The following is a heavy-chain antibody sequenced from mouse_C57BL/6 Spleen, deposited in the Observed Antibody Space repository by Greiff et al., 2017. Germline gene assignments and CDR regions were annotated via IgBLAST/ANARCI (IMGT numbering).Heavy chain of an antibody. V-gene: IGHV1-82*01. Sequence: QVQLKESGPELVKPGASVKISCKASGYAFSSSWMNWVKQRPGKGLEWIGRIYPGDGDTNYNGKFKGKATLTADKSSSTAYMQLSSLTSEDSAVYFCARGGEGVVPYYFDYWGQGTTLTVSS. D-gene: IGHD1-1*01. CDR2: IYPGDGDT. CDR1: GYAFSSSW. CDR3: ARGGEGVVPYYFDY. J-gene: IGHJ2*01.